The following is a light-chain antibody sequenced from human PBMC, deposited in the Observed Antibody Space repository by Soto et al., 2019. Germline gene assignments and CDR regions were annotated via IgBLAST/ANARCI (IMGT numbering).Light chain of an antibody. Sequence: EIVMTQSPATLSVSPGEGATLSCKASQNVYNNLAWYQQRPGQPPRLLIYDASTRATGIPARFSGSGSGTEFTLTISSLQSEDFAVYYCQQYNIWPRTFGQGTKVDIK. CDR2: DAS. CDR3: QQYNIWPRT. CDR1: QNVYNN. J-gene: IGKJ1*01. V-gene: IGKV3-15*01.